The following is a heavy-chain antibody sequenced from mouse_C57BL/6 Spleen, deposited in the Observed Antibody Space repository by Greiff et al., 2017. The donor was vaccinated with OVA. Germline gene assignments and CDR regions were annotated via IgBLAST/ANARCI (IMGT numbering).Heavy chain of an antibody. CDR2: IWSGGST. Sequence: QVHVKQSGPGLVQPSQSLSITCTVSGFSLTSYGVHWVRQSPGKGLEWLGVIWSGGSTDYNAAFISRLSISKDNSKSQVFFKMNSLQADDTAIYYCARRGYDEDWYFDVWGTGTTVTVSS. J-gene: IGHJ1*03. D-gene: IGHD2-2*01. CDR3: ARRGYDEDWYFDV. V-gene: IGHV2-2*01. CDR1: GFSLTSYG.